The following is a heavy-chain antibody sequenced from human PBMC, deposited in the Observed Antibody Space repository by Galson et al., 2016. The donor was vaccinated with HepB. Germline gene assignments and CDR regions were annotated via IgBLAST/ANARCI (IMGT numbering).Heavy chain of an antibody. V-gene: IGHV1-18*01. J-gene: IGHJ5*02. CDR1: DYSFISYG. CDR3: ARAQSITMIRGVIMRWFDP. CDR2: IATYDGNT. Sequence: SVKVSCKASDYSFISYGINWVRQAPGQGLEWLGWIATYDGNTQYAQKVQGRVTMTADASTSTAYMELRSLRFDDTAVYYCARAQSITMIRGVIMRWFDPWGQGTLVTVSS. D-gene: IGHD3-10*01.